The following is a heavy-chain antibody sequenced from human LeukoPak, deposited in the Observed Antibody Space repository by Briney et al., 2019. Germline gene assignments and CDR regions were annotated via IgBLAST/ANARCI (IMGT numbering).Heavy chain of an antibody. CDR1: GFTFSSYE. CDR3: AREGEWNYLGDY. J-gene: IGHJ4*02. CDR2: ISSRSDSI. D-gene: IGHD3-16*02. V-gene: IGHV3-48*03. Sequence: PGGSLRLSCAASGFTFSSYEMNWVGQAPGKGLEWVSSISSRSDSIHYADSLRGRFTVSRDNRKNSLFLQMNSVTAEDTAVYYCAREGEWNYLGDYWGQGTLVTVSS.